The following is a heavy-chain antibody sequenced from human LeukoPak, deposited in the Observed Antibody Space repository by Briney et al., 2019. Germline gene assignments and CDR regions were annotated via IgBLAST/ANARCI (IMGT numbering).Heavy chain of an antibody. Sequence: SETLSLTCTVSGGSISSGSYYWNWIRQPAGKGLEWIGRIYAGGITNYHPSLKSRVAISVDTSQNQFSLKVNSVTAADTAVYYCARGDCSSTICYSPMDVWGKGTTVTVSS. CDR1: GGSISSGSYY. D-gene: IGHD2-2*01. CDR3: ARGDCSSTICYSPMDV. J-gene: IGHJ6*03. CDR2: IYAGGIT. V-gene: IGHV4-61*02.